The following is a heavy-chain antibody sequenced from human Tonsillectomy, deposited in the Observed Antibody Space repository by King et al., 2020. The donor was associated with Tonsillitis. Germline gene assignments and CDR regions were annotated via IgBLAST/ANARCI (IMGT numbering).Heavy chain of an antibody. CDR2: IYYSGST. CDR1: GGSISTTSYY. CDR3: ARLRQQLARLYFDY. J-gene: IGHJ4*02. V-gene: IGHV4-39*07. Sequence: QLQESGPGLVKPSETLSLTCTVSGGSISTTSYYWGWIRQPPGKGLEWIGNIYYSGSTYYNPSLKSRVTISVDTSKNQSSLKLSSVTAADTAVYYCARLRQQLARLYFDYWGQGTLVTVSS. D-gene: IGHD6-13*01.